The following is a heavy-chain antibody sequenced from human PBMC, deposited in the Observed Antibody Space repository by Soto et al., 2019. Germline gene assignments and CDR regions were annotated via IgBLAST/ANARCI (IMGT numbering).Heavy chain of an antibody. CDR1: GFTFSTAW. CDR3: YTEHTLFMAH. J-gene: IGHJ4*02. V-gene: IGHV3-15*01. CDR2: ITSKSAGATT. Sequence: GGSLRLSCVASGFTFSTAWMSWVRQIPGKGLEWIGRITSKSAGATTAYAAPVTGRFTVSRDDLKNTLYLQLNSLQTEDTGIYYCYTEHTLFMAHWGQGTLVTVSS.